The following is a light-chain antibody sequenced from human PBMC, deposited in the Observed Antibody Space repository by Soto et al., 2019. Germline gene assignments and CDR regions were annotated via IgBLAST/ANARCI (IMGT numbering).Light chain of an antibody. V-gene: IGKV1-9*01. Sequence: DIQVTQSPPTLSASVGDRVTITCRASQTISTWMAWYQQKPGKAPKLLIYAASTLQSGVPSRFSGSGSGTDFTLTISSLQPEEFATYYCQQLNSNLGTFGPGTKVDIK. CDR1: QTISTW. CDR3: QQLNSNLGT. J-gene: IGKJ3*01. CDR2: AAS.